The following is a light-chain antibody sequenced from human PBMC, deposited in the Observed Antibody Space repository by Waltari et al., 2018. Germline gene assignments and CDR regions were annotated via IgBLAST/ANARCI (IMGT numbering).Light chain of an antibody. CDR2: EGS. Sequence: QSALTQPASVSGSPGQSITISCTGTSSHVGSYNLVSWYQQHPGKAPKLMIYEGSKRPSGVSNRFSGSKSGNTASLTISGLQAEDEADYYCCSYAGSSTSVVFGGGTKLTVL. J-gene: IGLJ2*01. CDR3: CSYAGSSTSVV. V-gene: IGLV2-23*01. CDR1: SSHVGSYNL.